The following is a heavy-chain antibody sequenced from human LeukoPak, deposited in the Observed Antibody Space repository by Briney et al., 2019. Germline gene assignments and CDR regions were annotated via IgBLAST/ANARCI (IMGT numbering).Heavy chain of an antibody. V-gene: IGHV4-59*08. J-gene: IGHJ4*02. CDR2: IYYSGST. D-gene: IGHD6-19*01. Sequence: PSETLSLTCTVSGGSISSYYWSWIRQPPGKGLEWIGYIYYSGSTNYNPSLKSRVTISVDTSKNQFSLKLSSVTAADTAVYYCARHIQIGYSSGWDLDYWGQGTLVTVSS. CDR3: ARHIQIGYSSGWDLDY. CDR1: GGSISSYY.